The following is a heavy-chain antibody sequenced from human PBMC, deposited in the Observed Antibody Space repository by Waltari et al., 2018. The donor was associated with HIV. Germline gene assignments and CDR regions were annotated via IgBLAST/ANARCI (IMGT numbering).Heavy chain of an antibody. Sequence: QLVESGGGLVMPGGSLRISCGASGFTFRFSRLNMNWVRQAPGKGLEWVAAISRSSSFIYTAESVKGRFTISRDNVKKSVDLQMNSLRPEDTAVYYCAREDYSGYVGHAFDIWGQGTMVTVSS. D-gene: IGHD5-12*01. V-gene: IGHV3-21*02. CDR2: ISRSSSFI. CDR1: GFTFRFSRLN. CDR3: AREDYSGYVGHAFDI. J-gene: IGHJ3*02.